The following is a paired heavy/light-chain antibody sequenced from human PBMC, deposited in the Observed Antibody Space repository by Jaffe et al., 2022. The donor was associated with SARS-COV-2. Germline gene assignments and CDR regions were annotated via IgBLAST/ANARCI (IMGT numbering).Heavy chain of an antibody. J-gene: IGHJ6*03. CDR2: INTNTGDP. D-gene: IGHD6-13*01. V-gene: IGHV7-4-1*02. CDR3: ARITRISAGPVDDRIEEVLLQNPLAPLQYYMDV. CDR1: GYIFTKYA. Sequence: QVQLVQSGSELKKPGASMKVSCKASGYIFTKYAMNWVRQAPGQGLEWMGWINTNTGDPTYAQGFTGRFVFSLDTSVNTAYLQISTLKSEDTAVYYCARITRISAGPVDDRIEEVLLQNPLAPLQYYMDVWGKGTSITVSS.
Light chain of an antibody. J-gene: IGLJ3*02. CDR1: ALPEKY. Sequence: SYELTQPPSVSVSPGQTARITCSGDALPEKYASWYQQKSGQAPVVVVYADTKRPSGIPERFSGSTSGTMATLTISGAQVEDEADYYCYSTDSSGFHGVFGGGTKLTVL. CDR3: YSTDSSGFHGV. V-gene: IGLV3-10*01. CDR2: ADT.